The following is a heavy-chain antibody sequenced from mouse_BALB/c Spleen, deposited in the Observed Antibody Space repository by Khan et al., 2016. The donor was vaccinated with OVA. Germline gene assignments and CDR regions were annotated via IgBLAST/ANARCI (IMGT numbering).Heavy chain of an antibody. CDR2: IDPKNGVT. CDR3: ARDAGRY. J-gene: IGHJ4*01. D-gene: IGHD3-3*01. V-gene: IGHV1-22*01. CDR1: GYTFTEYT. Sequence: EVQLQQSGPELVKPGASVKMSCKTSGYTFTEYTLHWVKQSHGKSLEWIGVIDPKNGVTSYNQKFKGKATLTVDKSSSTAYMECRSLTSEDSAVYYCARDAGRYWGQGTSVTVSS.